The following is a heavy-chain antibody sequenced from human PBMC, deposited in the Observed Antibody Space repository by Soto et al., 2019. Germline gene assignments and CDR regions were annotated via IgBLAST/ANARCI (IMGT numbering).Heavy chain of an antibody. J-gene: IGHJ5*02. CDR3: VRGGIAGNWFDP. Sequence: QVQLQESGPGLVKPSQTLSLTCSVSGGSITSGGFYWSWIRQHPEKGLEWIAYIFHSGSTDFNPSLKCRIIISAETSKNQFSLKLTSVTAADTAVYYCVRGGIAGNWFDPWGQGTLVTVSS. CDR1: GGSITSGGFY. CDR2: IFHSGST. D-gene: IGHD6-13*01. V-gene: IGHV4-31*03.